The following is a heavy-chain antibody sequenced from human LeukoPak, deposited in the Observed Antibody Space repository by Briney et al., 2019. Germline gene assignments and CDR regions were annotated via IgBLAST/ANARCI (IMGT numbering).Heavy chain of an antibody. J-gene: IGHJ4*02. CDR2: INHSGST. V-gene: IGHV4-34*01. Sequence: SETLSLACAVYGGSFSGYYWSWIRQPPGKGLEWIGEINHSGSTNYDPSLKSRVTISVDTSKNQFSLKLSSVTAADTAVYYCAREKGPRYFNYWGQGTLVTVSS. CDR1: GGSFSGYY. CDR3: AREKGPRYFNY.